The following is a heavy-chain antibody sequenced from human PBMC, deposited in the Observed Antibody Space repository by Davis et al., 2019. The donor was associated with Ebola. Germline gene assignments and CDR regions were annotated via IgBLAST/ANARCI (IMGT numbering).Heavy chain of an antibody. Sequence: GESLKISCAASGFTFSSYDMNWVRQAPGKGLEWVSYISSSGSTIYYADSVKGRFTISRDNAKNTLFLQMNSLRAEDTAVYYCARDGENYSDLDYWGQGTLVTVSS. D-gene: IGHD3-10*01. V-gene: IGHV3-48*03. CDR3: ARDGENYSDLDY. J-gene: IGHJ4*02. CDR2: ISSSGSTI. CDR1: GFTFSSYD.